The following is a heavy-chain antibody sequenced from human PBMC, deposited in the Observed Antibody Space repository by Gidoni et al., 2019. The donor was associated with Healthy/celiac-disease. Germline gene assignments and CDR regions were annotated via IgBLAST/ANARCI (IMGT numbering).Heavy chain of an antibody. V-gene: IGHV1-3*01. CDR2: IKAGTGNT. D-gene: IGHD5-18*01. J-gene: IGHJ3*02. CDR3: ARELVDTAMVPTSGAFDI. Sequence: QVQLVQSGAEGTKPGASVKVSCTASGYTFTSYAMHWVRQAPGQRLEWMGWIKAGTGNTKYSQKCQGRVTITRDTSASTAYMELSSLRSEDTAVYYCARELVDTAMVPTSGAFDIWGQGTMVTVSS. CDR1: GYTFTSYA.